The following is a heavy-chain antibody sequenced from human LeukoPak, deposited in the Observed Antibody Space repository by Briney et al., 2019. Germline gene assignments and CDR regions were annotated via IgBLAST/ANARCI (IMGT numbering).Heavy chain of an antibody. CDR3: ARHEYDFWSGSTFDY. D-gene: IGHD3-3*01. J-gene: IGHJ4*02. Sequence: SETLSLTCAVYGGSFSGYYWSWIRQPPGKGLEWIGEINHSGSTNYNPSLKSRVTISVDTSKNQFSLKLSSVTAADTAVYYCARHEYDFWSGSTFDYWGQGTLVTVSS. V-gene: IGHV4-34*01. CDR2: INHSGST. CDR1: GGSFSGYY.